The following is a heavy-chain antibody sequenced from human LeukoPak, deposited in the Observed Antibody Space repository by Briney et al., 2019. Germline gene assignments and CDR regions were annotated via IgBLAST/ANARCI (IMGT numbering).Heavy chain of an antibody. CDR1: GFTFSSYS. Sequence: GGSLRLSCAASGFTFSSYSMNWVRQAPGKWLEWVSYISSSSSTIYYADSVKGRFTISRDNAKNSLYLQMNSLRAEDTAVYYFASSKGIAAADWGQGTLVTVSS. V-gene: IGHV3-48*01. D-gene: IGHD6-13*01. J-gene: IGHJ4*02. CDR2: ISSSSSTI. CDR3: ASSKGIAAAD.